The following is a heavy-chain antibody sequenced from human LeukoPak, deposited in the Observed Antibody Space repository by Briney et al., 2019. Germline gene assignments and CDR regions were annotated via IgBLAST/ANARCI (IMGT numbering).Heavy chain of an antibody. CDR2: INPGDSDT. CDR3: TRSQVPPGSAYLDY. D-gene: IGHD3-10*01. J-gene: IGHJ4*02. Sequence: GESLKISCKGSGYNFASYWIGWVRQMPGKGLEWMGDINPGDSDTRYSPSLQGQVTMTVDKAINTASLHRITLNASDTAMYYCTRSQVPPGSAYLDYWGQGTLVTVSS. CDR1: GYNFASYW. V-gene: IGHV5-51*01.